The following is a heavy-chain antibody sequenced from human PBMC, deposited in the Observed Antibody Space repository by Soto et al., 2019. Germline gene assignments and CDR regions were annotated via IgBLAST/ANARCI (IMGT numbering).Heavy chain of an antibody. Sequence: GGSLRLSCAASGFTFSSYSMNWVRQAPGKGLEWVSYISSSSSTIYYADSVKGQFTISRDNAKNSLYLQMNSLRDEDTAVYYCARTELRFYRYGMDVWGQGTTVTVSS. CDR3: ARTELRFYRYGMDV. CDR1: GFTFSSYS. J-gene: IGHJ6*02. D-gene: IGHD3-3*01. V-gene: IGHV3-48*02. CDR2: ISSSSSTI.